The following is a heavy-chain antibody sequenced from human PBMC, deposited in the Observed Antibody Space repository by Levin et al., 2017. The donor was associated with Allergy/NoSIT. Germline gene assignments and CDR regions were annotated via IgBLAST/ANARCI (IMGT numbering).Heavy chain of an antibody. CDR2: ISATGSST. D-gene: IGHD6-13*01. V-gene: IGHV3-23*01. CDR3: AKIYSSSSYFPDY. Sequence: GESLKISCAASGFTFRSYAMTWVRQAPGGGLEWASAISATGSSTYYPDSVKGRFTISRDNSKNMLYLQMDSLRVEDTAIYHCAKIYSSSSYFPDYWGQGTLVTVSS. J-gene: IGHJ4*02. CDR1: GFTFRSYA.